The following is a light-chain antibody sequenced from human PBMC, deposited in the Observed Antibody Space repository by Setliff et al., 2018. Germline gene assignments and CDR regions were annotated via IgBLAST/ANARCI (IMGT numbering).Light chain of an antibody. V-gene: IGLV2-14*03. CDR1: SSDVGTYNY. CDR2: DVS. CDR3: SSYTSSRTFV. J-gene: IGLJ1*01. Sequence: QSALTQPASVSGSPGQSITISCTGTSSDVGTYNYVPWYQQHPGKAPKLMIYDVSKRPSGVSNRFSGSKSGNTASLTISGLQAEDEADYYCSSYTSSRTFVFGSGTKVTVL.